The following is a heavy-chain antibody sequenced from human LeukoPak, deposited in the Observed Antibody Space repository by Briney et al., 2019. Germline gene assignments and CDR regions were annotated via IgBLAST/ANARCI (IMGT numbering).Heavy chain of an antibody. J-gene: IGHJ4*02. CDR3: ARDAGYDFWSGYYTDY. CDR1: GFTFSNYY. D-gene: IGHD3-3*01. Sequence: PGGSLRLSCTASGFTFSNYYMNWVRQAPGKGLEWVSSISSSSSYIYYADSVKGRFTISRDNAKNSLYLQMNSLRAEDTAVYYCARDAGYDFWSGYYTDYWGQGTLVTVSS. CDR2: ISSSSSYI. V-gene: IGHV3-21*01.